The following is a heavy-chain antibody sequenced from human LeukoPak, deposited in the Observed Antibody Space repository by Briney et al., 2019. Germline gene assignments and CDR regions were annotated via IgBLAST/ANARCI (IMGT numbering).Heavy chain of an antibody. CDR3: ARESGFVMVGEINADNWFDP. J-gene: IGHJ5*02. Sequence: PGRSLRLSCSGASFTFRDSAFHWVRQAPGKGLEWVAVISDDGSKRFYADSVKGRFTISRDNSRDTLYLHMQTLRPEDSAVYYCARESGFVMVGEINADNWFDPWGQGTPVTVSS. CDR2: ISDDGSKR. CDR1: SFTFRDSA. D-gene: IGHD3-3*01. V-gene: IGHV3-30*04.